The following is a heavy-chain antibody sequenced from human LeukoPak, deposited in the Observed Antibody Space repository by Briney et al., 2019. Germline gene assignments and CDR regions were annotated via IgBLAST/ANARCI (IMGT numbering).Heavy chain of an antibody. V-gene: IGHV4-34*01. J-gene: IGHJ4*02. D-gene: IGHD6-19*01. CDR1: GGSFSNYY. CDR2: INHSGST. Sequence: ETLSLTCAVYGGSFSNYYWSWIRQPPGKGLEWIGEINHSGSTNYSPSLKSRVTFSVDTSKNQFSLNLSSVTAADTAVYYCARGGWYPDYWGQGTLVTVSS. CDR3: ARGGWYPDY.